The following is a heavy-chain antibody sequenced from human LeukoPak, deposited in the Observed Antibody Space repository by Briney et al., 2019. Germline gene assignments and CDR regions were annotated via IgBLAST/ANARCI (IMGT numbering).Heavy chain of an antibody. V-gene: IGHV4-61*02. D-gene: IGHD3-10*01. J-gene: IGHJ6*02. CDR1: GGSIISGSYY. CDR2: ISTSGNT. CDR3: ARDLGEYYYNAMDV. Sequence: SETLSLTCTVSGGSIISGSYYWSWIRQPAGKGLEWVGRISTSGNTNYNPSLKSRVTISVDTSKNQFSLNLSSVTAADTAVYYCARDLGEYYYNAMDVWGQGTTVTVSS.